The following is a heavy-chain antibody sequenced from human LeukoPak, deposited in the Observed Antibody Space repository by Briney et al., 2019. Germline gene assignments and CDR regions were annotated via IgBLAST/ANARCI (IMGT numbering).Heavy chain of an antibody. CDR1: GFAFRGSV. Sequence: GGSLRLSCAASGFAFRGSVMHWVRQASGKGLELVCRIRSKANNYPTAYVASVKGRFTISRDDSKNTAFLQMNSLKTEDTAVYYCTSNYCSGGSCYLYWGQGTLVTVSS. CDR2: IRSKANNYPT. CDR3: TSNYCSGGSCYLY. J-gene: IGHJ4*02. V-gene: IGHV3-73*01. D-gene: IGHD2-15*01.